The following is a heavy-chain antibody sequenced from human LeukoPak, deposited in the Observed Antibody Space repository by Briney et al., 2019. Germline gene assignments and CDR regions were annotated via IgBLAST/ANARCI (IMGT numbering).Heavy chain of an antibody. D-gene: IGHD6-25*01. CDR1: GVSISSYY. CDR2: IYYSGST. CDR3: AREGSSAPYYYYYYMDV. V-gene: IGHV4-59*12. J-gene: IGHJ6*03. Sequence: SETLSLTCTVSGVSISSYYWSWIRQPPGKGLEWIGYIYYSGSTNYNPSLKSRVTISVDTSTSQFSLKLSSVTAADTAVYYCAREGSSAPYYYYYYMDVWGKGTTVTVSS.